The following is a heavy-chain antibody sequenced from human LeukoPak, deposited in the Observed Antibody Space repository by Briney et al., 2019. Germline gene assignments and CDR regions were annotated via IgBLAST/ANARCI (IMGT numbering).Heavy chain of an antibody. CDR3: AKDRGYDFWSGYGLGAFDI. V-gene: IGHV3-7*01. CDR1: GFTFSGFS. J-gene: IGHJ3*02. D-gene: IGHD3-3*01. CDR2: IKQDGSER. Sequence: GGSLRLSCAASGFTFSGFSMSWVRQSPTKGLEWVANIKQDGSERYYVDSVKGRFTISRDNAKNSLSLQMNNLRVEDTAVYYCAKDRGYDFWSGYGLGAFDIWGQGTMVTVSS.